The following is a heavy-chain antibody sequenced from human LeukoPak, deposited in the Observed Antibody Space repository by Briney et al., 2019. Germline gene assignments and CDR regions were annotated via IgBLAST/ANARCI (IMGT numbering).Heavy chain of an antibody. Sequence: SETLSLTCTVSGGSISSYYWSWIRQPPGKGLEWIGTIYYSGSTYYNPSLKSRVTMSVGTSKNQFSLRLTSVTAADTAVYYCARNYGYNYYFDYWGQGILVTVSS. CDR1: GGSISSYY. J-gene: IGHJ4*02. V-gene: IGHV4-59*12. CDR3: ARNYGYNYYFDY. CDR2: IYYSGST. D-gene: IGHD5-24*01.